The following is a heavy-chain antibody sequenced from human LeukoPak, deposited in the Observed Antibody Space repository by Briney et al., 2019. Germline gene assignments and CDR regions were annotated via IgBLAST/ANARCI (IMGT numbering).Heavy chain of an antibody. CDR1: GGSISSGGYS. Sequence: PSQTLSLTCAVSGGSISSGGYSWSWIRQPPGKGLEWIGYIYHSGSTYYNPSLKSRVTISVGRSKNQFSLKLSSVTAADTAVYYCARDYLVSGYFDYWGQGTLVTVSS. CDR2: IYHSGST. D-gene: IGHD3-10*01. CDR3: ARDYLVSGYFDY. V-gene: IGHV4-30-2*01. J-gene: IGHJ4*02.